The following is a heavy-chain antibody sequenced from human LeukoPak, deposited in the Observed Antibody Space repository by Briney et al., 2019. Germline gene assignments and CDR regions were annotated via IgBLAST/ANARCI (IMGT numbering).Heavy chain of an antibody. J-gene: IGHJ4*02. CDR3: ARDDATELAYCGGDCYLDY. D-gene: IGHD2-21*02. CDR2: ISAYNGNT. V-gene: IGHV1-18*01. CDR1: GYTFTSYG. Sequence: GASVKVSCKASGYTFTSYGISWVRQAPRQGLEWMGWISAYNGNTNYAQKLQGRVTMTTDTSTSTAYMEPRSLRSDDTAVYYCARDDATELAYCGGDCYLDYWGQGTLVTVSS.